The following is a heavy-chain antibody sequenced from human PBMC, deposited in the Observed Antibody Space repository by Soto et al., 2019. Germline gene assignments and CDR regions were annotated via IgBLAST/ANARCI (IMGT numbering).Heavy chain of an antibody. CDR1: GFNFYNYA. J-gene: IGHJ5*02. CDR2: ISGDGTRT. Sequence: GGSLRLSCAASGFNFYNYAMTWVRQAPGKGLEWVSGISGDGTRTYYGDSVKGRFTISRDNSKNTVFLQMNSLRAEDTALYYCVKDLRPNRGWFGPWGQGXRVTVYS. CDR3: VKDLRPNRGWFGP. V-gene: IGHV3-23*01. D-gene: IGHD3-3*01.